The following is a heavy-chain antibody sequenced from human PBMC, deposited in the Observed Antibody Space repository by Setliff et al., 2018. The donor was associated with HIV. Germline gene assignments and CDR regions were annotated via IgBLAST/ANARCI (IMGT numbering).Heavy chain of an antibody. CDR2: IYNTGST. CDR1: GGSISSGGFY. V-gene: IGHV4-31*03. J-gene: IGHJ4*02. D-gene: IGHD2-8*02. CDR3: ARLIHTGLLYFDF. Sequence: PSETLSLTCTVTGGSISSGGFYWTWIRQHPGKGLEWIGYIYNTGSTYHNPSVESRVTMSLGTSRDQFSLNLRSVTAADTAVYFCARLIHTGLLYFDFWGLGTLVTVSS.